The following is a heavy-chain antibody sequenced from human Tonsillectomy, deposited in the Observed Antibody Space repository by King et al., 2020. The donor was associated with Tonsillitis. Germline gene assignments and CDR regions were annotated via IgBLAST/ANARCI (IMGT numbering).Heavy chain of an antibody. Sequence: DVQLVESGGGLVQPGGSLRLSCSASGFTFSDYAMHWVRQATGKGLEYVSGISDNGGIIYNADSVKGRCAISRDNSKNTLYLQMSSLRAEDTALYYCTTTGDFWGRGILVTVSS. CDR1: GFTFSDYA. V-gene: IGHV3-64D*06. D-gene: IGHD1-1*01. CDR3: TTTGDF. J-gene: IGHJ4*02. CDR2: ISDNGGII.